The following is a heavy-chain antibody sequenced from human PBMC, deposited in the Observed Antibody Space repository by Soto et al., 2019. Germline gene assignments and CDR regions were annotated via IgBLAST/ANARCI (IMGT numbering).Heavy chain of an antibody. D-gene: IGHD6-19*01. Sequence: QVQLQESGPGLVKPSGTLSLTCAVSGGSISSSNWWSWVRQPPGKGLEGIGEIYHSGSTNYNPSLKIRVTISVDKSKNQFSLKLSSVTAADTAVYYCARDRSAVAALDAFDIWGQGTMVTVSS. V-gene: IGHV4-4*02. J-gene: IGHJ3*02. CDR1: GGSISSSNW. CDR2: IYHSGST. CDR3: ARDRSAVAALDAFDI.